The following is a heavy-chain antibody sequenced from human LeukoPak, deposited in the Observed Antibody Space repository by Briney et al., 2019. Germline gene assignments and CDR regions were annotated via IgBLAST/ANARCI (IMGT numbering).Heavy chain of an antibody. CDR1: GGTFSSYA. J-gene: IGHJ4*02. CDR2: IIPIFGTA. D-gene: IGHD3-9*01. Sequence: SSVKVSRKASGGTFSSYAISWVRQAPGQGLEWMGGIIPIFGTANYAQKFQGRVTITADESTSKAYMELSSLRSEDTAVYYCARESKYYDILAGLYYFDYWGQGTLVTVSS. CDR3: ARESKYYDILAGLYYFDY. V-gene: IGHV1-69*01.